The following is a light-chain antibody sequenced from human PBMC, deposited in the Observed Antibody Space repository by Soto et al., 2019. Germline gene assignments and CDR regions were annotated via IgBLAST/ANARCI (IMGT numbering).Light chain of an antibody. J-gene: IGLJ1*01. CDR3: SSYTSSSTYV. CDR2: DVS. Sequence: ALTQPASVSGSPGQSIAISCTGTSSDVGGYNYVSWYQQHPGKAPKLMIYDVSNRPSGVSNRFSGSKSGNTASLTISGLQAEDEADYYCSSYTSSSTYVXGTGTKVTVL. CDR1: SSDVGGYNY. V-gene: IGLV2-14*01.